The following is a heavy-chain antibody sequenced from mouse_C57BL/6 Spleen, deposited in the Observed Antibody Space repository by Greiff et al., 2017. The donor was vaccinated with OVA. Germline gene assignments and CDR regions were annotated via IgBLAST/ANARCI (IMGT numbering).Heavy chain of an antibody. Sequence: EVHLVESGGDLVKPGGSLKLSCAASGFTFSSYGMSWVRQTPDKRLEWVATISSGGSYTYYPDSVKGRFTISRDNAKNTLYLQMSSLKSEDKATYYCARQDGKGFDYWGQGTTLTVSS. CDR1: GFTFSSYG. CDR3: ARQDGKGFDY. D-gene: IGHD2-1*01. J-gene: IGHJ2*01. CDR2: ISSGGSYT. V-gene: IGHV5-6*01.